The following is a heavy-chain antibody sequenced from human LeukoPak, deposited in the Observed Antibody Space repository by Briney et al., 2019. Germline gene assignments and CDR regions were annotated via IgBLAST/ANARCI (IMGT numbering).Heavy chain of an antibody. CDR1: GYTFTGYY. J-gene: IGHJ3*02. CDR2: INPNSGGT. Sequence: ASVKVSCKASGYTFTGYYMHWVRQAPGQGLEWMGWINPNSGGTNYAQKFQGRVTMTRDTSISTAYMELSRLRSDDTAVYYCAREDLIVGATSSSPFDIWGQGTMVTVSS. CDR3: AREDLIVGATSSSPFDI. D-gene: IGHD1-26*01. V-gene: IGHV1-2*02.